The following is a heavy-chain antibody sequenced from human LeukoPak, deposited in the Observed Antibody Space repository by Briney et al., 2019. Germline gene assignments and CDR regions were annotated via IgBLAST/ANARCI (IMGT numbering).Heavy chain of an antibody. CDR2: ISVYNGNT. Sequence: GASVKVSCKASGYTFTSYGISWVRQAPGQGLEWMGWISVYNGNTNYAQKLQGRVTMTTDTSTSTAYMELRSLRSDDTAVYYCARAPLVRGGPGDFDYWGQGTLVTVSS. CDR1: GYTFTSYG. J-gene: IGHJ4*02. D-gene: IGHD6-6*01. V-gene: IGHV1-18*01. CDR3: ARAPLVRGGPGDFDY.